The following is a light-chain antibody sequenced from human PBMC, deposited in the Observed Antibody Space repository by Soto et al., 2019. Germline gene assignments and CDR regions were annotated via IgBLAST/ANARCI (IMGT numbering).Light chain of an antibody. V-gene: IGKV1-5*03. CDR3: QHYNSYSEA. J-gene: IGKJ1*01. Sequence: DIQMTQSQSSLSASVGYRVTLTCQANQDIRNYLNWYQQKPGKAPKLLIYMASTLKSGVPSGFTGSGSGTEFTLTIGSLQPDDFPTYYCQHYNSYSEAFGQGTRVE. CDR1: QDIRNY. CDR2: MAS.